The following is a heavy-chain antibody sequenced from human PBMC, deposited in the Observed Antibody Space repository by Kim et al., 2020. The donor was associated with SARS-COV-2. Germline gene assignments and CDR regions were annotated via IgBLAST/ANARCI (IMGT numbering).Heavy chain of an antibody. Sequence: GGSLRLSCAASGFTFSSYWMSWVRQAPGKGLEWVANIKQDGSEKYYVDSVKGRSTISRDNAKNSLYLQMNSLRAEDTAVYYCAREVGSYWFGELLTKYYFVYWGQGSLVTVSS. CDR1: GFTFSSYW. D-gene: IGHD3-10*01. CDR3: AREVGSYWFGELLTKYYFVY. J-gene: IGHJ4*02. V-gene: IGHV3-7*01. CDR2: IKQDGSEK.